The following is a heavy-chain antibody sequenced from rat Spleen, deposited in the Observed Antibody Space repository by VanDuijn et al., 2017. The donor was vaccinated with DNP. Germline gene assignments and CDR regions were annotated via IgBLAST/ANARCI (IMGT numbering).Heavy chain of an antibody. CDR1: GFSLTNYI. D-gene: IGHD1-4*01. Sequence: QVQLKESGPGLVQPSQTLSLTCTVAGFSLTNYILHWVRQVPGRGLEWMGVMWTDGDTLYNSTLKSRLTFSRDTSKSHVFLKLSSLQTEDTATYYCAREGDNNFDYWGQGVMVTVSS. J-gene: IGHJ2*01. CDR3: AREGDNNFDY. CDR2: MWTDGDT. V-gene: IGHV2-32*01.